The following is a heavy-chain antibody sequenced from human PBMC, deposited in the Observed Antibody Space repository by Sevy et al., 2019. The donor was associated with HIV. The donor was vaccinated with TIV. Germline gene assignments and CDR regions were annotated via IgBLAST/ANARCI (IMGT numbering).Heavy chain of an antibody. CDR2: ISYDGSNK. CDR1: GFTFSSYG. Sequence: GGSLRLSCAASGFTFSSYGMHWVRQAPGKGLEWVAVISYDGSNKYYADSVKGRFTISRDNSKNTLYLQMNSLRAEDTAVYYCAKDTFGVIAAVGAAADHWGQGTLVTVSS. V-gene: IGHV3-30*18. CDR3: AKDTFGVIAAVGAAADH. J-gene: IGHJ5*02. D-gene: IGHD6-13*01.